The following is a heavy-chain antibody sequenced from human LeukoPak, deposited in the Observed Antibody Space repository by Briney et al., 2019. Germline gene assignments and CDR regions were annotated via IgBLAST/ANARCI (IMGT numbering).Heavy chain of an antibody. CDR1: EFTFSNYA. CDR3: TRDAYNFNDFDY. Sequence: PGGSLRLSCAVSEFTFSNYAMHWVRQPPGKGLEWVAVVSSHGNDGYYADSVRGRFTISRDNSKNTQYLQIDSLRLEDTAIYYCTRDAYNFNDFDYWGQGTLVTVSS. V-gene: IGHV3-30*17. CDR2: VSSHGNDG. D-gene: IGHD5-24*01. J-gene: IGHJ4*02.